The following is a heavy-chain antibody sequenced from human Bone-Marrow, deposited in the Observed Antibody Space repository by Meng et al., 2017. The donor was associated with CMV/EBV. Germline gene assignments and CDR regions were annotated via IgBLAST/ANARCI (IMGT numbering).Heavy chain of an antibody. CDR3: ARWDPHDAFAI. CDR1: GYTFTGYY. D-gene: IGHD1-26*01. V-gene: IGHV5-51*01. Sequence: KVSCKASGYTFTGYYMNWVRQMPGKGLEWMGIIYPGDSDTRYSPSFQGQVTISADKSISTAYLQWSSLKASDTAMYYCARWDPHDAFAIWGQGAMVPV. J-gene: IGHJ3*02. CDR2: IYPGDSDT.